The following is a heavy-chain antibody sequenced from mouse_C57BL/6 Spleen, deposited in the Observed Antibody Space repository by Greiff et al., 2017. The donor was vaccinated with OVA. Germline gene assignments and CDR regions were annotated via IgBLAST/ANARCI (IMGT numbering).Heavy chain of an antibody. Sequence: DVQLVESGGGLVKPGGSLKLSCAASGFTFSSYAMSWVRQTPEKRLEWVATISDGGSYTYYPDNVKGRFTISRDNAKNNLYLQMSHLKSEDTAMYYCARDGDGNSPFAYWGQGTLVTVSA. J-gene: IGHJ3*01. CDR1: GFTFSSYA. V-gene: IGHV5-4*01. CDR2: ISDGGSYT. CDR3: ARDGDGNSPFAY. D-gene: IGHD2-1*01.